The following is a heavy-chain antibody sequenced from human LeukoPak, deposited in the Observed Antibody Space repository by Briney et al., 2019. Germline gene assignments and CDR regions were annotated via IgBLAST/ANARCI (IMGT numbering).Heavy chain of an antibody. D-gene: IGHD2-15*01. CDR3: ARQGCRRCHIDY. Sequence: SETLSLTCTVSGGSISSYYWSWIRQPPGKGLEWIGFIYYSGSTNYNPSLKSRVTISVDTSKNQFSLKLSSVTAADTAVYYCARQGCRRCHIDYWGQGTLVTVSS. CDR1: GGSISSYY. CDR2: IYYSGST. V-gene: IGHV4-59*08. J-gene: IGHJ4*02.